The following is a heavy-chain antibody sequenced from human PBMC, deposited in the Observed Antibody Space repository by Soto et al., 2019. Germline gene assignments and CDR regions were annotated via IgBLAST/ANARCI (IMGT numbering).Heavy chain of an antibody. J-gene: IGHJ6*02. CDR2: IKQDGSHK. V-gene: IGHV3-7*01. CDR3: ARGHRLRFLEWLLYYYGMDV. Sequence: PGGSLRLSCAASGFTFSNYWMSWVRQAPGKGLEWVANIKQDGSHKFYVDSVKGRFTMSRDNAKNSLYLQMSSLRAEDTAVYYCARGHRLRFLEWLLYYYGMDVWGQGTTVTVSS. D-gene: IGHD3-3*01. CDR1: GFTFSNYW.